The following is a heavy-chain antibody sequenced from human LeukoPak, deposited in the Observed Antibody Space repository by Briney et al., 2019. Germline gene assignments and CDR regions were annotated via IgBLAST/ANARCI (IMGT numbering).Heavy chain of an antibody. V-gene: IGHV3-23*01. J-gene: IGHJ4*02. CDR3: AKRTSGGSSGYSFDY. Sequence: GGSLTLSCAASGFTFSSYVMSWVRQAPGKGLEWVSGISGSGVSTYYADSVKGRFTISRDNSKNTLYVQMISLRAEDTAVYYCAKRTSGGSSGYSFDYWGQRTLVTVSS. CDR2: ISGSGVST. CDR1: GFTFSSYV. D-gene: IGHD3-16*01.